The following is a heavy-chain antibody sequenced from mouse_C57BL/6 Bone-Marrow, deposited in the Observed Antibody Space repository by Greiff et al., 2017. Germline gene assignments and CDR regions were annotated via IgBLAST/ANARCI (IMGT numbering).Heavy chain of an antibody. J-gene: IGHJ2*01. V-gene: IGHV1-64*01. D-gene: IGHD2-1*01. Sequence: QVQLQQPGAELVKPGASVKLSCKASGYTFTSYWMHWVKQRPGQGLEWIGMIHPNSGSTNYNEKFKSKATLTVDKSSSTAYMQLSSLTSEDSAVYYCARGYGNYGGFDYWGQGTTLTVSS. CDR3: ARGYGNYGGFDY. CDR1: GYTFTSYW. CDR2: IHPNSGST.